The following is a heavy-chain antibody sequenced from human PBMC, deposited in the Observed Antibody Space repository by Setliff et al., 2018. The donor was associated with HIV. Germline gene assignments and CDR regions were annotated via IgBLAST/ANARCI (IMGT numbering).Heavy chain of an antibody. D-gene: IGHD3-10*01. Sequence: ASVKVSCKASGYTFTDYHIYWVRQAPGQGLEWMGWINAYNGNTKYAQKLQGRVTVTRDTSTSTVYMELSSLTSDDTAVYYCARGLRGVVKGRYYYMDVWGKGTTVTVSS. J-gene: IGHJ6*03. CDR1: GYTFTDYH. CDR2: INAYNGNT. V-gene: IGHV1-18*04. CDR3: ARGLRGVVKGRYYYMDV.